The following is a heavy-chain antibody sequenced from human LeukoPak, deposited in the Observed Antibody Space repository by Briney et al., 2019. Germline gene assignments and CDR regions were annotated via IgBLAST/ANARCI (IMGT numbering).Heavy chain of an antibody. CDR1: EFTLSNAW. J-gene: IGHJ4*02. CDR3: ARDMFDWLFEDLEIGVSFDY. D-gene: IGHD3-9*01. V-gene: IGHV3-74*01. CDR2: IQTDGSST. Sequence: PGGSLRLSCAASEFTLSNAWMHWVRQAPGKGLVWVSRIQTDGSSTNYADSVKGRFTISRDDAKNTLYLQMNSLRAEDTAVYYCARDMFDWLFEDLEIGVSFDYWGQGTLVTVSS.